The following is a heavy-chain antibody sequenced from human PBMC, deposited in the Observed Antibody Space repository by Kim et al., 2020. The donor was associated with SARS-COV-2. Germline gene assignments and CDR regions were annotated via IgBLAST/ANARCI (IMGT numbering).Heavy chain of an antibody. Sequence: YADSMKGRFTISRDNAQNSVYLQMNSLRADDTAVYYCARDLYSTSNYYFDSWGQGTLVTVSA. J-gene: IGHJ4*02. V-gene: IGHV3-21*06. D-gene: IGHD6-13*01. CDR3: ARDLYSTSNYYFDS.